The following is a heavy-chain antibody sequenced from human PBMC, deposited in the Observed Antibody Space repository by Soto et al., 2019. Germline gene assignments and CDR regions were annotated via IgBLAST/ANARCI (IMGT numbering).Heavy chain of an antibody. D-gene: IGHD3-22*01. CDR2: INAGNGNT. CDR3: ASAPNYYDSSPALGY. CDR1: GYTFASYA. J-gene: IGHJ4*02. V-gene: IGHV1-3*01. Sequence: ASVKVSCKASGYTFASYARHWVRQAPGQRLEWMGWINAGNGNTKYSQKFQGRVTITRDTSASTAYMELSSLRSEDTAVYYCASAPNYYDSSPALGYWGQGTLVTVSS.